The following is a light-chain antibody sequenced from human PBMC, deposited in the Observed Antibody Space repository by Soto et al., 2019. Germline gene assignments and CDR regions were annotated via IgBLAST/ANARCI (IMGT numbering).Light chain of an antibody. CDR3: LLSYTAAYWV. CDR2: DSS. CDR1: TGAVTSGHS. V-gene: IGLV7-46*01. J-gene: IGLJ3*02. Sequence: QAVVTQEPSLTVSPGGTVTLTCGSSTGAVTSGHSPFWFQQKPGQAPRTLISDSSNRHSWTPTRFSGSLLGGKAALTLSGAQPEDEADYYCLLSYTAAYWVFGGGTKLTVL.